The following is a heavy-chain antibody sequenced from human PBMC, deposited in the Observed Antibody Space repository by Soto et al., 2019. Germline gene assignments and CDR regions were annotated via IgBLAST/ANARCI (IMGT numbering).Heavy chain of an antibody. V-gene: IGHV3-9*01. CDR1: GFTFDDYA. D-gene: IGHD6-13*01. Sequence: EVQLVESGGGLVQPGRSLRLSCAASGFTFDDYAMHWVRQVPGKGLEWVSVINWNSGSIGYGDSLRGRFAISRDNAKNSLHLQMNSLSAEDTAFYYCVKDESINWYSGHFRHWGQGTLVTVSS. J-gene: IGHJ1*01. CDR3: VKDESINWYSGHFRH. CDR2: INWNSGSI.